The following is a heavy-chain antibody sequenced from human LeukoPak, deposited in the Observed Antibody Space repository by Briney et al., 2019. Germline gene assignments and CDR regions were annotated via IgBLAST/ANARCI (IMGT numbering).Heavy chain of an antibody. CDR1: AYTFTGYY. V-gene: IGHV1-46*03. D-gene: IGHD7-27*01. J-gene: IGHJ4*02. CDR3: AAHLQNWGPFDY. CDR2: INPSGTST. Sequence: ASVKVSCKASAYTFTGYYMHWVRQAPGQGLEWMGTINPSGTSTNYAQKFQGRVTMTRDTSTSTVYLELSGLRSEDTAVYYCAAHLQNWGPFDYWGQGTLVTVSS.